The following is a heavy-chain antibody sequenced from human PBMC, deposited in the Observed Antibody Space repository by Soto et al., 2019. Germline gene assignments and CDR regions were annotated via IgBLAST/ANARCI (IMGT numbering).Heavy chain of an antibody. CDR3: ARDFAYYDS. CDR1: GGSFKSGSYS. D-gene: IGHD3-3*01. J-gene: IGHJ4*02. Sequence: VQLPESGPGLVKPSETLSLPGTVSGGSFKSGSYSLSWIRQPPGKGLEWMGYVYHTGRTSYNPSLKSRVSRSMDTSKNQFSLNLDSVTAADTAVYFCARDFAYYDSWGQGTLVTVSS. CDR2: VYHTGRT. V-gene: IGHV4-61*01.